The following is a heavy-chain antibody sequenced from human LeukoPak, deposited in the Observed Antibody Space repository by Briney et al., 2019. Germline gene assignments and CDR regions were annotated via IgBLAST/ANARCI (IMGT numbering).Heavy chain of an antibody. CDR1: GGTFSSYA. V-gene: IGHV1-2*02. J-gene: IGHJ3*02. Sequence: ASVKVSCKASGGTFSSYAISWVRQAPGQGLEWMGWINPNSGGTNYAQKFQGRVTMTRDTSISTAYMELSRLRSDDTAVYYCARRKCSRTSCYEGDAFDIWGQGTMVTVSS. CDR3: ARRKCSRTSCYEGDAFDI. CDR2: INPNSGGT. D-gene: IGHD2-2*01.